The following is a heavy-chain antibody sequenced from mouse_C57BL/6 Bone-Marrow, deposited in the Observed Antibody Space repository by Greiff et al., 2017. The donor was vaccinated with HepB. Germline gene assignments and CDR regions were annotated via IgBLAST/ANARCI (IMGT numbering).Heavy chain of an antibody. CDR1: GYTFTSYW. Sequence: QVQLQQPGAELVRPGSSVKLSCKASGYTFTSYWMHWVKQRPIQGLEWIGNIDPSDSETHYNQKFKDKATLTVDKSSSTAYMQLSSLTSEDSAVYYCARELLRCYYAMDYWGQGTSVTVST. D-gene: IGHD1-1*01. CDR2: IDPSDSET. CDR3: ARELLRCYYAMDY. J-gene: IGHJ4*01. V-gene: IGHV1-52*01.